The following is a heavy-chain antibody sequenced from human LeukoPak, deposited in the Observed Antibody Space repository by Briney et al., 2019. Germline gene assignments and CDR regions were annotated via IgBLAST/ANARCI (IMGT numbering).Heavy chain of an antibody. CDR2: ISAYNGNT. D-gene: IGHD3-22*01. CDR1: GYTFTSYG. CDR3: ARAYDSSGHYYGDDAFDI. V-gene: IGHV1-18*01. Sequence: ASVKVSCKASGYTFTSYGISWVRQAPGQGLEWMGWISAYNGNTNYAQKLQGRVTMTTDTSTSTAYMELRSLRSDDTAVYYCARAYDSSGHYYGDDAFDIWGQGTMVTVSS. J-gene: IGHJ3*02.